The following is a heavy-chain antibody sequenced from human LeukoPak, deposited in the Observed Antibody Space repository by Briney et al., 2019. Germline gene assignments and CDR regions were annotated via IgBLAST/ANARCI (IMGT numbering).Heavy chain of an antibody. V-gene: IGHV3-30*03. CDR3: AREGLIVVVMDY. CDR1: GFTFSSLA. J-gene: IGHJ4*02. D-gene: IGHD3-22*01. Sequence: GGSLRLSCAASGFTFSSLAMSWVRQAPGKGLQWVAVISYDGSNKYYADSVKGRFTISRDNSKNTLYLQMNSLRAEDTAVYYCAREGLIVVVMDYWGQGTLVTVSS. CDR2: ISYDGSNK.